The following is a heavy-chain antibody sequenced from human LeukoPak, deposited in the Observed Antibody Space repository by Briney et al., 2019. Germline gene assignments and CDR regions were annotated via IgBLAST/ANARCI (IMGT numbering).Heavy chain of an antibody. J-gene: IGHJ5*02. Sequence: GGSLRLSCAASGFTFSRNGMAWVRQAPGKGLERVSSISVSGTYIYYSDSVKGRFTISRDNAKNSLYLQMNSLRAEDTAVYYCARSAFISTGIAAFDQGFDPWGQGTLVTVSS. CDR2: ISVSGTYI. CDR1: GFTFSRNG. CDR3: ARSAFISTGIAAFDQGFDP. D-gene: IGHD6-25*01. V-gene: IGHV3-21*01.